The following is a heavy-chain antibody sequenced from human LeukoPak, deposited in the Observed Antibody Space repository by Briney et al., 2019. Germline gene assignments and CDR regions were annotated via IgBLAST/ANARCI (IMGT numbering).Heavy chain of an antibody. CDR1: GFTFSGSA. CDR3: TTPLIAAAGTGY. CDR2: IRSKANSYAT. J-gene: IGHJ4*02. Sequence: GGSLRLSCAASGFTFSGSAMHWVRQASGKGLEWVGRIRSKANSYATAYAASVKGRFTISRDDSKNTAYLQMNSLKTEDTAVYYCTTPLIAAAGTGYWGQGTLVTVSS. V-gene: IGHV3-73*01. D-gene: IGHD6-13*01.